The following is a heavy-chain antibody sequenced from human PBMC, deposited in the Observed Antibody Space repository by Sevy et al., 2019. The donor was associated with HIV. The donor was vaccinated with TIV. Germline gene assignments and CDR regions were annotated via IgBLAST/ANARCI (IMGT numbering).Heavy chain of an antibody. J-gene: IGHJ4*02. CDR2: ISHDGSNK. CDR3: ARGSRGTFGS. D-gene: IGHD1-26*01. V-gene: IGHV3-30*03. Sequence: GGSLRLSCAASGFTFSSFGMHWVRQAPGKGLEWVAIISHDGSNKIYADSVKGRFTISRDNSKNTLYLQMDSLRADDTAVYYCARGSRGTFGSWGQGTLVTVSS. CDR1: GFTFSSFG.